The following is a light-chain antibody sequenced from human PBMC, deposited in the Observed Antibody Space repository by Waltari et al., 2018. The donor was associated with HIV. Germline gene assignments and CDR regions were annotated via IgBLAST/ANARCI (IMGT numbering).Light chain of an antibody. CDR3: CSYAGSYTVYV. V-gene: IGLV2-11*01. J-gene: IGLJ1*01. Sequence: SVSGSPGQSVTISCTGTSSDVGGYNYVSWYQQHPGKAPKLMIYDVSKRPSGVPDRFSGSKSGNTASLTISGLQAEDEADYYCCSYAGSYTVYVFGTGTKVTVL. CDR2: DVS. CDR1: SSDVGGYNY.